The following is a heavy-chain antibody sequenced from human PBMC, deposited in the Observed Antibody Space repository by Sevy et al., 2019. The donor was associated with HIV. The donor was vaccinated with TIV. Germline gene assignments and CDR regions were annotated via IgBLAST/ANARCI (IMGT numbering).Heavy chain of an antibody. CDR3: AKGFCSGGTCPRDYYYYGMDV. V-gene: IGHV3-23*01. Sequence: GGSLRRSCAASEFTFSSYAMSWVRQAPGKGLEWVSSISGSGRYTYYADSVEGRFPISGDNSKNTLDVEMNSLRAEDTAVYYCAKGFCSGGTCPRDYYYYGMDVWGQGTTVTVSS. CDR1: EFTFSSYA. D-gene: IGHD2-15*01. CDR2: ISGSGRYT. J-gene: IGHJ6*02.